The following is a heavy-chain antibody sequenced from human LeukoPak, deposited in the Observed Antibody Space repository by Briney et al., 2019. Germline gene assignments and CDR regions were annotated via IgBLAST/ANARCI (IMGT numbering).Heavy chain of an antibody. CDR1: GYTFTGYY. CDR3: ARDRGDGYSNFDY. D-gene: IGHD5-24*01. V-gene: IGHV1-2*02. CDR2: ISAYNGKT. J-gene: IGHJ4*02. Sequence: ASVKVSCKASGYTFTGYYMHWVRQAPGQGLEWMGRISAYNGKTSYAEKIQGRVTMTRDTSISTAYMELSRLRSDDTAVYYCARDRGDGYSNFDYWGQGTLVTVSS.